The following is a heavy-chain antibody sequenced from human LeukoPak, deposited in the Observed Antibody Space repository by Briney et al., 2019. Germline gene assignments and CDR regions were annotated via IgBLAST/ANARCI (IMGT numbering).Heavy chain of an antibody. V-gene: IGHV1-46*01. CDR1: GYTFTSYY. J-gene: IGHJ4*02. CDR3: AREVVEMATPLVD. D-gene: IGHD5-24*01. Sequence: ASVKVSCKASGYTFTSYYMHWVRQAPGQGLEWMGVINPSGGSTSYAQKFQGRVTMTRGMSTSTVYMELSSLRSDDTAVYYCAREVVEMATPLVDWGQGTLVTVSS. CDR2: INPSGGST.